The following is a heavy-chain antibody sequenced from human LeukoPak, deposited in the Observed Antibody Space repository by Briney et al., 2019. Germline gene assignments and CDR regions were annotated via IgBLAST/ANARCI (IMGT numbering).Heavy chain of an antibody. Sequence: LETLSLTCTVSGYSISSGYYWGWIRQPPGKGLEWIGSIYHSGSTYYNPSLKSRVTISVDTSKNQFSLKLSSVTAADTAVYYCASRGAEMTTVTTGDYYYYMDVWGKGTTVTVSS. J-gene: IGHJ6*03. V-gene: IGHV4-38-2*02. CDR3: ASRGAEMTTVTTGDYYYYMDV. CDR1: GYSISSGYY. CDR2: IYHSGST. D-gene: IGHD4-17*01.